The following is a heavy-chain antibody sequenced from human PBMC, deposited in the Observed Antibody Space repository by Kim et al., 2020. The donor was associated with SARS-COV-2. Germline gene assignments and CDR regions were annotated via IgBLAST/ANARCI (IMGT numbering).Heavy chain of an antibody. CDR3: ARAMGGMDV. J-gene: IGHJ6*02. V-gene: IGHV5-51*01. CDR2: SDT. Sequence: SDTRYSPSFQGQVTISADKSISTAYLQWSSLKASDTAMYYCARAMGGMDVWGQGTTVTVSS.